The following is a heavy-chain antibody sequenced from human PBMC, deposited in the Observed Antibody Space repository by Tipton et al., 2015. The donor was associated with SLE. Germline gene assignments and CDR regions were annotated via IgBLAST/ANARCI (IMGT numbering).Heavy chain of an antibody. Sequence: QLVQSGAEVKKAGESLKISCKGSGYSFSTYWIAWVRQMPGKGLEWMGIIYPDDSDTTYSPSFQGQVTMSADKSITTAYLQWRSLKASDTAIYYCARQGPYYYGMDVWGQGTTVTVSS. CDR1: GYSFSTYW. V-gene: IGHV5-51*01. J-gene: IGHJ6*02. CDR2: IYPDDSDT. CDR3: ARQGPYYYGMDV.